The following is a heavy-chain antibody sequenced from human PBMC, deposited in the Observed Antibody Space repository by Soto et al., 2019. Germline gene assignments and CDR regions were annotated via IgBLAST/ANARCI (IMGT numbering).Heavy chain of an antibody. CDR3: ASEPAWGYKDWYFDL. D-gene: IGHD5-12*01. CDR2: IIPIFGTA. Sequence: QVQLVQSGAEVKKPGSSVKVSCKASGGTFSSYAISWVRQAPGQGPEWMGGIIPIFGTANYAQKFQGRVTITEDESTSTAYMELSSLRSEDTAVYYCASEPAWGYKDWYFDLWGRGTLVNLSS. J-gene: IGHJ2*01. CDR1: GGTFSSYA. V-gene: IGHV1-69*12.